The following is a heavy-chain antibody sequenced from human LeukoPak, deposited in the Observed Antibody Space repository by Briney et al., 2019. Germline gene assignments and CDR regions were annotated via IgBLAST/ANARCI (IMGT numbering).Heavy chain of an antibody. CDR2: FDPEDGET. CDR3: ARDPTYYDSSGSYYFDY. J-gene: IGHJ4*02. Sequence: ASVKVSCKVSGYTLTELSMHWVRQAPGKGLEWMGGFDPEDGETIYAQKFQGRVTMTEDTSTDTAYMELSSLRSEDTAVYYCARDPTYYDSSGSYYFDYWGQGTLVTVSS. D-gene: IGHD3-22*01. V-gene: IGHV1-24*01. CDR1: GYTLTELS.